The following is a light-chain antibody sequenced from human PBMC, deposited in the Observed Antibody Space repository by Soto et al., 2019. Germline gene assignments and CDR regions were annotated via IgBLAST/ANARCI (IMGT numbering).Light chain of an antibody. J-gene: IGKJ5*01. CDR3: QQRHMWPIT. CDR2: DAY. V-gene: IGKV3-11*01. CDR1: QSFRGL. Sequence: EIIMMQSPATLSVSPGERATLSCRASQSFRGLLAWYQQKPGQAPRLLIYDAYNRATGIPPRFSGSGSGTDFTLTISSLEPEDSAVYYCQQRHMWPITFGQGTRLEI.